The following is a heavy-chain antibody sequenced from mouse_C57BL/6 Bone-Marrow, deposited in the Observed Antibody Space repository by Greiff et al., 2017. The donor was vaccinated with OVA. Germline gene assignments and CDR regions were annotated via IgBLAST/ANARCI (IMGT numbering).Heavy chain of an antibody. CDR3: ARGVFFDY. Sequence: VKLQQSGAELVRPGTSVKMSCKASGYTFTNYWIGWAKQRPGHGLEWIGDIYPGGGYTNYNEKFKGKATLTADKSSSTADMQFSSLTSEDSAIYYCARGVFFDYWGQGTTLTVSS. V-gene: IGHV1-63*01. CDR1: GYTFTNYW. J-gene: IGHJ2*01. CDR2: IYPGGGYT.